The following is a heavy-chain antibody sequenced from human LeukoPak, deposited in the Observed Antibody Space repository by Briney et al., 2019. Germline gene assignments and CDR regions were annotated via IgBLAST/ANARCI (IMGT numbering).Heavy chain of an antibody. CDR2: IIPIFGTA. Sequence: SVKVSCKASGGTFSSYAISWVRQAPGQGLEWMGGIIPIFGTANYAQKFQGRVTITTDESTSTAYMELSSLRSEDTAVYYCARALGYCSSTSCYRRFWFDPWGQGTLVTVSS. V-gene: IGHV1-69*05. J-gene: IGHJ5*02. D-gene: IGHD2-2*01. CDR3: ARALGYCSSTSCYRRFWFDP. CDR1: GGTFSSYA.